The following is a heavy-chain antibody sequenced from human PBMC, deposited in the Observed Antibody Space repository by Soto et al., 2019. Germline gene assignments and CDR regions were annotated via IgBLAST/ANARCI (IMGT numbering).Heavy chain of an antibody. Sequence: ASVKVSCKASGYLFTAYSMHWVRLAPGQGLEWMGVVNPSGGSTKYAQNFQGRVTMTRDTSTTTIYMELSSLRSDDTAIYYCAREENCSGGTCYYGMDVWGQGTTVTVSS. J-gene: IGHJ6*02. D-gene: IGHD2-15*01. CDR2: VNPSGGST. CDR3: AREENCSGGTCYYGMDV. V-gene: IGHV1-46*01. CDR1: GYLFTAYS.